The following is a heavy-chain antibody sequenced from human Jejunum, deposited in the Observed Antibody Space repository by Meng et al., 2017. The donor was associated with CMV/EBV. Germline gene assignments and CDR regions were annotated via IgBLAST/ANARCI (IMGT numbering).Heavy chain of an antibody. CDR3: ARRVNIYGDWDVGRFDP. CDR2: ISWNDDK. Sequence: KGAGPMSVDHHWDLTLACTFSVFSHGTRRGGVVWIRRPPGKALEVLGLISWNDDKSYSSPLRSRLTITKDTSKNQVVLTMTNMDPGDTATYYCARRVNIYGDWDVGRFDPWGQRTLVTVSS. J-gene: IGHJ5*02. V-gene: IGHV2-5*01. D-gene: IGHD4-17*01. CDR1: VFSHGTRRGG.